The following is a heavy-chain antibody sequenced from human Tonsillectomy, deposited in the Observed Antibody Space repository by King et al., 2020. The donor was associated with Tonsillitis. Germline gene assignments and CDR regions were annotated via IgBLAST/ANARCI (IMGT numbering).Heavy chain of an antibody. CDR2: IRSKAYGGTT. D-gene: IGHD3-22*01. CDR1: GFAFGAYA. V-gene: IGHV3-49*03. J-gene: IGHJ4*02. Sequence: VQLVESGGGLVQPGRSLRLSCTASGFAFGAYAMSWFRQAPGKGLEWVGFIRSKAYGGTTDYAASVRGRFTISRDDSKSIAFLQMSSLKTEDTAIYYCTRYDSSCYQRFDYWGQGPLVTVSP. CDR3: TRYDSSCYQRFDY.